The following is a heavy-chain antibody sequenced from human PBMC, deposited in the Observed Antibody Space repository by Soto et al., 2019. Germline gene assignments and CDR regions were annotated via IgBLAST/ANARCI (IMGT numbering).Heavy chain of an antibody. D-gene: IGHD6-13*01. Sequence: SETLSLTCSVSGGSMKGYYWSWIRQTPGQGLEWLGFIYFSGSTRYNPSLMSRLTISLDKSKRQFSMSLSSVTAADTAVYYCARSVATPGTNIDFWGQGTLVTVSS. CDR2: IYFSGST. V-gene: IGHV4-4*09. J-gene: IGHJ4*02. CDR3: ARSVATPGTNIDF. CDR1: GGSMKGYY.